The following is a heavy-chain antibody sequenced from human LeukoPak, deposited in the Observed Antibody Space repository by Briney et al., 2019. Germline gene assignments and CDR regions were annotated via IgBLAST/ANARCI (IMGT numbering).Heavy chain of an antibody. Sequence: SETLSLTCTASGGSISSYYWSWIRQPAGKGLEWIGRIYTSGSTNYNPSLKSRVTMSVDTSKNQFSLKLSSVTAADTAVYYCARDFDDILTGYHYYYYMDVWGKGTTVTISS. CDR3: ARDFDDILTGYHYYYYMDV. CDR1: GGSISSYY. J-gene: IGHJ6*03. D-gene: IGHD3-9*01. CDR2: IYTSGST. V-gene: IGHV4-4*07.